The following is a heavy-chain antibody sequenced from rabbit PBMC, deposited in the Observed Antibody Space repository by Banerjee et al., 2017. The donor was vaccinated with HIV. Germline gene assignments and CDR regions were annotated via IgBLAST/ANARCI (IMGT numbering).Heavy chain of an antibody. CDR1: GFSFSSSYW. CDR2: IYAGSSGST. V-gene: IGHV1S45*01. Sequence: QEQLEESGGDLVKPEGSLTLTCTASGFSFSSSYWICWVRQAPGKGLEWIACIYAGSSGSTYYASWAKGRFTISKTSSTTVTLQMTSLTAADTATYFCARPSGFIYIPGYFNLWGPGTLVTVS. D-gene: IGHD1-1*01. J-gene: IGHJ4*01. CDR3: ARPSGFIYIPGYFNL.